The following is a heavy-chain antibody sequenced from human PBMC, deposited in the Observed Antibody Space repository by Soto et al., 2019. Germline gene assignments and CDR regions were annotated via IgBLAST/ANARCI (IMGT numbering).Heavy chain of an antibody. J-gene: IGHJ5*02. CDR3: ARHTWGRQRGWFDP. CDR2: IYYSGST. Sequence: SETLSLTCXVSGGSISSSSYYWGWIRQPLGKGLEWIGSIYYSGSTYYNPSLKSRVTISIDTSKNQFSLKLSSVTAADTAVYYCARHTWGRQRGWFDPWGQGTLVTVSS. D-gene: IGHD2-2*01. CDR1: GGSISSSSYY. V-gene: IGHV4-39*01.